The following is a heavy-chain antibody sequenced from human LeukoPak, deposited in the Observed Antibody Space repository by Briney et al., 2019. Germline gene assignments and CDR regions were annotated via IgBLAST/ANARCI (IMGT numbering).Heavy chain of an antibody. D-gene: IGHD4-17*01. J-gene: IGHJ4*02. Sequence: GGSLRLSCTASGFTFNSFGMHWVRQAPGKGMEWVAVISNDGTKKSHAASARGRFTISRDNAQNTLSLQMDSLRPEDTAIYYCAKDPQNGDYAHYFDHWGQGTLVTVSS. CDR2: ISNDGTKK. V-gene: IGHV3-30*18. CDR3: AKDPQNGDYAHYFDH. CDR1: GFTFNSFG.